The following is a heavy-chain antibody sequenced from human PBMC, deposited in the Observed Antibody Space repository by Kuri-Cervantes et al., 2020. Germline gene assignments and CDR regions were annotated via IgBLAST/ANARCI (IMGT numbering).Heavy chain of an antibody. CDR2: IGTAGDT. CDR3: AKGPGYHMGY. V-gene: IGHV3-13*01. J-gene: IGHJ4*02. D-gene: IGHD2-2*01. Sequence: GESLKISCAASGFTFSSYDMHWVRQATGKGLEWVSAIGTAGDTYYPGSVKGRFTISRENAKNSLYLQMNSLRAEDTALYFCAKGPGYHMGYWGRGIMVTVSS. CDR1: GFTFSSYD.